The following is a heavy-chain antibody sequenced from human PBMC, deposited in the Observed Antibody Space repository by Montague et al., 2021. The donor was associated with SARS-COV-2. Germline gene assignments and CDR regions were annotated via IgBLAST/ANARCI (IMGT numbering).Heavy chain of an antibody. J-gene: IGHJ5*02. D-gene: IGHD2-21*02. V-gene: IGHV4-59*12. CDR3: ARRSRVVTAIWALRTSLTSWFDP. CDR2: IYYSGNT. CDR1: GGSISSYY. Sequence: SETLSLICTVSGGSISSYYWSWIRQPPGKGLEWIGYIYYSGNTNYNPSLKSRVTISVDTSKNQFSLRLSSVTAADTAVYYCARRSRVVTAIWALRTSLTSWFDPWGQGTLVTVSS.